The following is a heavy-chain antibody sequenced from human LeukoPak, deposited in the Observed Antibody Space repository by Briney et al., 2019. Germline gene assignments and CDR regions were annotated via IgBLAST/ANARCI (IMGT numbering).Heavy chain of an antibody. CDR2: ISSDGYTK. CDR1: GFTFSSSW. D-gene: IGHD3-22*01. Sequence: PGGSLRLSCAASGFTFSSSWMTWVRQAPGKGLEWLSYISSDGYTKYDTDSVRGRFTISSDNAKNSLYLQMNSLRPEDTALYYCAREGSYSDSSGYYRNFDNWGQGTLVAVSS. CDR3: AREGSYSDSSGYYRNFDN. J-gene: IGHJ4*02. V-gene: IGHV3-48*01.